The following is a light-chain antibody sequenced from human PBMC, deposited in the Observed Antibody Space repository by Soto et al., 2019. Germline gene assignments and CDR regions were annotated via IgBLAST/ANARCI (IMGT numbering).Light chain of an antibody. CDR2: GAS. V-gene: IGKV3-15*01. J-gene: IGKJ1*01. Sequence: EIVMTQSPATLSVSPGERATLSCRASQSVSSNLAWYQQKPGQAPTLLIYGASTRATGIPARFSGSGSGTEFTPTISSLQSEDFAVYYYQQYNNWPPRTFGQGTKVEIK. CDR3: QQYNNWPPRT. CDR1: QSVSSN.